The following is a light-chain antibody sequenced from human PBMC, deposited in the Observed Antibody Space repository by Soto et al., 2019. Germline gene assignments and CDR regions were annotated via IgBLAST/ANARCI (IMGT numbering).Light chain of an antibody. J-gene: IGKJ4*01. CDR3: QQFSSYPLT. V-gene: IGKV3-11*01. CDR1: QSVSNY. CDR2: DAS. Sequence: EIVLTHSPATLSLTPGERATLSCRASQSVSNYLAWYQQKPGQAPRLLIYDASNRATGIPARFSGSGPGTDFTLTISRLEPEDFAVYYCQQFSSYPLTFGGGTKVDIK.